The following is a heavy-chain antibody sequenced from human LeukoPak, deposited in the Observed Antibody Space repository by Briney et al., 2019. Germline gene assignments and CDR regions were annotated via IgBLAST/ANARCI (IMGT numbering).Heavy chain of an antibody. CDR1: GFTFSSYG. Sequence: PGGFLRLSCAASGFTFSSYGMHWVRQAPGKGLEWVAFIHFDGSPKYSGDSVKGRFTVSRDNSKNTLYLQMNSLRPEDTAVYYCAKDQCTRASCDGYPGHWGQGTLVTVSS. J-gene: IGHJ4*02. D-gene: IGHD2-2*03. V-gene: IGHV3-30*02. CDR3: AKDQCTRASCDGYPGH. CDR2: IHFDGSPK.